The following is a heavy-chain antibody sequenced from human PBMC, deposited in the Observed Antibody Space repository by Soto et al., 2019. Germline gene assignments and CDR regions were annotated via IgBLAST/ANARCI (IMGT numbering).Heavy chain of an antibody. CDR3: VRDRGQPDAFDI. V-gene: IGHV3-74*01. Sequence: EVQLVESGGGLVQPGGSLRLSCAASELTFNVYWVHWVRQAPGKGLVWVAHMNRNGTNINYADSVKGRFTISRDHAKNALYLQMNSLRVEDTAVYYCVRDRGQPDAFDIWGQGTVVTVSA. J-gene: IGHJ3*02. CDR1: ELTFNVYW. CDR2: MNRNGTNI. D-gene: IGHD1-1*01.